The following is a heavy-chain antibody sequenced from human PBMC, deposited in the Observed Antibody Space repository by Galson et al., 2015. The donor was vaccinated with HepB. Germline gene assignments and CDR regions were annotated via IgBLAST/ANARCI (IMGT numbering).Heavy chain of an antibody. J-gene: IGHJ3*01. V-gene: IGHV1-18*01. CDR3: ARQTTDLGVFDF. CDR2: TSPYNGNT. Sequence: SVKVSCKASGYTFTRYDINWARQAPGQGLEWMGWTSPYNGNTTYAQKLQGRVTMTTDTSTSTVYMELRSLRSDDTAMYYCARQTTDLGVFDFWGRGTVVTVS. CDR1: GYTFTRYD. D-gene: IGHD4-17*01.